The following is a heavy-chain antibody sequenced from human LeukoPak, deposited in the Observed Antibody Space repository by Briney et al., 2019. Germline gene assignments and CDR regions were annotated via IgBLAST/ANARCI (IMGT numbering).Heavy chain of an antibody. Sequence: PGGSLRLSCAASGFMFSDYFMSWIPQAPGKEREWIAYISSNRKYTKYADSVKGRFTISRDNAKKSLYLQMNSLRAEDTAVYYCARDNGNKYYFDYWGQGTLVTVSS. D-gene: IGHD2-8*01. CDR1: GFMFSDYF. CDR3: ARDNGNKYYFDY. J-gene: IGHJ4*02. CDR2: ISSNRKYT. V-gene: IGHV3-11*05.